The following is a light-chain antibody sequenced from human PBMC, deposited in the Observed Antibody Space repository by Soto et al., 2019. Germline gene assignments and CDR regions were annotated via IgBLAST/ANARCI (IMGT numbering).Light chain of an antibody. V-gene: IGKV1-5*01. J-gene: IGKJ1*01. CDR3: QQYNNFRWT. CDR2: DAS. Sequence: DIQMTQSPSTLSASVGHRLTITCRASQSVSWWLAWYQQKPGKAPKLLIYDASTLESGVPLRFGGSRSGTEFTLAISSLQPDDVAHYYCQQYNNFRWTLGQGTKVEIK. CDR1: QSVSWW.